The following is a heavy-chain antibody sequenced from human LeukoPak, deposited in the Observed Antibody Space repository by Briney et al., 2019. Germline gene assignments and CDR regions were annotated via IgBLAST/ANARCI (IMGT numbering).Heavy chain of an antibody. V-gene: IGHV3-23*01. CDR3: AKDRPNYYHSNGHYYRRDGDS. CDR1: GFTFSINA. Sequence: GRSLRLSCDASGFTFSINAMSWVRQGTGRGLEWVSSITSIGEATYYADSVTGRFTISRDNSRYTLFLQMNSLTAEDTAVYYCAKDRPNYYHSNGHYYRRDGDSWGQGTLVTVSS. CDR2: ITSIGEAT. J-gene: IGHJ5*01. D-gene: IGHD3-22*01.